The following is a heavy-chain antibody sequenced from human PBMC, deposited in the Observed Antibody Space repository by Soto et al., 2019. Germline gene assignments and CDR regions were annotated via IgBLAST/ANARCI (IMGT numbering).Heavy chain of an antibody. J-gene: IGHJ4*02. CDR2: IIPIFATV. CDR3: ARGGRGYSSAPRYYVYN. Sequence: QVQLVQSGSEVKKPGSSVKVSCKASGGSFSSNPISWVRQAPGQGLEWMAGIIPIFATVHYAQKFQGRVTITAGESTSTAYMELTSLRSEDTAVYFCARGGRGYSSAPRYYVYNWGQGTLVTVSS. D-gene: IGHD5-18*01. CDR1: GGSFSSNP. V-gene: IGHV1-69*01.